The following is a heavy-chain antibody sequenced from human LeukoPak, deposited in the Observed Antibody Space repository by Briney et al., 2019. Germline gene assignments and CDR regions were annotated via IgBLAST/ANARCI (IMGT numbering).Heavy chain of an antibody. J-gene: IGHJ4*02. CDR3: ARVGGGGGYYLDY. CDR2: IYYSGST. V-gene: IGHV4-59*01. Sequence: SETLSLTCTVFGGSISSYYWSWIRQPPGKGLEWIGYIYYSGSTNYNPSLKSRVTISVDTSKNQFSLKLSSVTAADTAVYYCARVGGGGGYYLDYWGQGTLVTVSS. CDR1: GGSISSYY. D-gene: IGHD2-15*01.